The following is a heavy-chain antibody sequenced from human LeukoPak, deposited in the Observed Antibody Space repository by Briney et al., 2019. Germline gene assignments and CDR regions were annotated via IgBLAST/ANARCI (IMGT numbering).Heavy chain of an antibody. CDR3: ARDRVTEWYYYYYYMDV. J-gene: IGHJ6*03. CDR1: GFTFIGYG. Sequence: PGGSLRLSGAASGFTFIGYGMSWVGQAPGKGLEGGANIKQDGSEKYYVDSVKGRFTISRDNAKNSLYLQMNSLRAEDTAVYYCARDRVTEWYYYYYYMDVWGKGTTVTVSS. CDR2: IKQDGSEK. V-gene: IGHV3-7*01. D-gene: IGHD3-3*01.